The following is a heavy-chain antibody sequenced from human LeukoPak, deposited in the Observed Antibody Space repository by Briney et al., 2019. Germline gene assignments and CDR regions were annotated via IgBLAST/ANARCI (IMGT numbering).Heavy chain of an antibody. CDR3: ARDLLELDAFDI. CDR1: GGTFSSYA. V-gene: IGHV1-69*05. D-gene: IGHD1-7*01. J-gene: IGHJ3*02. CDR2: IIPTFGTA. Sequence: SVKVSCKASGGTFSSYAISWVRQAPGQGLEWMGRIIPTFGTANYAQKFQGRVTITTDESTSTAYMELSSLRSEDTAVYYCARDLLELDAFDIWGQGTMVTVSS.